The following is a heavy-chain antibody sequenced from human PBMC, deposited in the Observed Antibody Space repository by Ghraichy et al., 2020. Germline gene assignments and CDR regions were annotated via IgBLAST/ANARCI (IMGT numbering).Heavy chain of an antibody. CDR1: GFIVSSNY. Sequence: GGSLRLSCAASGFIVSSNYMSWVRQAPGKGLEWVSVIYSGGSTYYADSVKGRFTISRDNSENTLYLQLNSLRAEDTAVYYCARGGIVGAADYGMDVWGQGTTVTVSS. CDR3: ARGGIVGAADYGMDV. D-gene: IGHD1-26*01. V-gene: IGHV3-53*01. CDR2: IYSGGST. J-gene: IGHJ6*02.